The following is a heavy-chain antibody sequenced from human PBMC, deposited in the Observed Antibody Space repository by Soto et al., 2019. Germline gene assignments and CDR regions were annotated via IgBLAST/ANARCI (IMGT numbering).Heavy chain of an antibody. V-gene: IGHV4-39*01. CDR2: IYYSGST. Sequence: NPSETLSLTCTVSGGSISSSSYYWGWIRQPPGKGLEWIGSIYYSGSTYYNPSLKSRVTISVDTSKNQFSLKLSSVTAADTAVYYCATRITIFGVASAFDYWGQGTLVTVSS. D-gene: IGHD3-3*01. CDR1: GGSISSSSYY. CDR3: ATRITIFGVASAFDY. J-gene: IGHJ4*02.